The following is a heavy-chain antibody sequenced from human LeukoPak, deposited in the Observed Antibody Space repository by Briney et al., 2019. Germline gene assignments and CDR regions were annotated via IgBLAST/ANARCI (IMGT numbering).Heavy chain of an antibody. D-gene: IGHD4-11*01. CDR3: ARDRTTVTTSYYYYYMDV. V-gene: IGHV1-69*13. J-gene: IGHJ6*03. CDR2: IIPIFGTA. Sequence: SVKVSCKASGGTFSSYASSWVRQAPGQGLEWMGGIIPIFGTANYAQKVQGRVTITADESTSTAYMELSSLRAEDTAVYYCARDRTTVTTSYYYYYMDVWGKGTTVTVSS. CDR1: GGTFSSYA.